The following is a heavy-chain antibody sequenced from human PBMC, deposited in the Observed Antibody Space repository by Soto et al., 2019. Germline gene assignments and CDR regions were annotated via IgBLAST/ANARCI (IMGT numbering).Heavy chain of an antibody. CDR1: GFTFGDYT. CDR3: ARLQAAAGDNDLTFDY. V-gene: IGHV3-43*01. J-gene: IGHJ4*02. Sequence: GGSLRLSCAASGFTFGDYTMHWVRQAPGKGLEWVSLINWDGGSTYYADSVKGRFTISRDNSKNSLYLQWSSLKASDTAMYYCARLQAAAGDNDLTFDYWGQGTLVTVSS. D-gene: IGHD6-13*01. CDR2: INWDGGST.